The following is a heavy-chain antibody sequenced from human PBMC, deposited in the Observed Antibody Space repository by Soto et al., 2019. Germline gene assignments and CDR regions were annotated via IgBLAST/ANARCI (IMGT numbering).Heavy chain of an antibody. V-gene: IGHV3-48*02. J-gene: IGHJ5*01. CDR1: GFSFSFYG. CDR2: ISETGDRI. Sequence: EVQLVESGGGLVQPGGSLRLSCAASGFSFSFYGMNWVRQAPGKGLEWVSYISETGDRIEYAGSVKGRLTVSRDNVKNALFLQMSSLRDDDTAVYHCAKVGQSGIDIWFDSWGQGTLVTVSS. D-gene: IGHD3-10*01. CDR3: AKVGQSGIDIWFDS.